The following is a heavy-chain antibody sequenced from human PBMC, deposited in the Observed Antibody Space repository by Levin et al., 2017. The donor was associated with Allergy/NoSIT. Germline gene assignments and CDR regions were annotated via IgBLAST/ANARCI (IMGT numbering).Heavy chain of an antibody. Sequence: SETLSLTCTVSGGSISSYYWSWIRQPPGKGLEWIGYISYSGSTNYNPSLKSRVTISVDTSKNQFSLKLSSVTAADTAVYYCARGRTVTTTKVYYYGMDLWGQGTTVTVSS. V-gene: IGHV4-59*01. D-gene: IGHD4-17*01. CDR1: GGSISSYY. CDR2: ISYSGST. CDR3: ARGRTVTTTKVYYYGMDL. J-gene: IGHJ6*02.